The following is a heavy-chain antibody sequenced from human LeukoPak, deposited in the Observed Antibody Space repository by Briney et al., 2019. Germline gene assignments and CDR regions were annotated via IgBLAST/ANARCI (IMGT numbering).Heavy chain of an antibody. D-gene: IGHD2-2*01. CDR2: IYYSGST. J-gene: IGHJ4*02. Sequence: PSQTLSLTCTVSGGSISSGDCYWSWIRQPPGKGLEWIGYIYYSGSTYYNPSLKSRVTISVNTSKNQFSLKLSSVTAADTAVYYCATLERYCSSTSCYGGIDYWGQGTLVTVSS. CDR1: GGSISSGDCY. CDR3: ATLERYCSSTSCYGGIDY. V-gene: IGHV4-30-4*01.